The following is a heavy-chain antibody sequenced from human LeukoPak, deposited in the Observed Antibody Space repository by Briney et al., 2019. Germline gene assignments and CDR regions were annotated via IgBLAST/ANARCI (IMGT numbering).Heavy chain of an antibody. J-gene: IGHJ4*02. CDR3: ARELTGLDY. V-gene: IGHV3-7*03. Sequence: PGGSLRLSCAASGFTFSSYAMSWVRQAPGKGLEWVANIKQDGSEKYYVDSVKGRFTISRDNAKNSLYLQMNSLRVEDTAVYYCARELTGLDYWGQGTLVTVSS. D-gene: IGHD3-9*01. CDR1: GFTFSSYA. CDR2: IKQDGSEK.